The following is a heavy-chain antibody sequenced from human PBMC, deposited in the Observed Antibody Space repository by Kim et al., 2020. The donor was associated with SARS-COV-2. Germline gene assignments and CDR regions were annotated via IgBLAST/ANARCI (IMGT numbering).Heavy chain of an antibody. J-gene: IGHJ6*02. CDR1: GGSISRGDSYY. D-gene: IGHD6-6*01. Sequence: SETLSLTCTVSGGSISRGDSYYWNWIRQPPGKGLEWIGSIYYNGNTYYSPSLKSRVTISVDMSKNHFSLRLTSVTVADTAVYYCAREKEHSSLSRPFYYYALDVWGQGTTVTVSS. V-gene: IGHV4-30-4*01. CDR3: AREKEHSSLSRPFYYYALDV. CDR2: IYYNGNT.